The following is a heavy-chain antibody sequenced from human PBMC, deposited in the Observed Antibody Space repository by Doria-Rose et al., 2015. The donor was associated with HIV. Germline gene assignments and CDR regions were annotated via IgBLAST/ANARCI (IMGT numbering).Heavy chain of an antibody. Sequence: VQLQESGGGLVRPGGSLRLSCATSGSTFSSHRINLVRQAPGHGLEWVSSISSTSAYINYADSVRGRFTISRDNARNSLYLQMDSLRAEDTAIYYCATGVTLDYWGQGTLVTVSS. V-gene: IGHV3-21*01. CDR2: ISSTSAYI. D-gene: IGHD3-10*01. CDR3: ATGVTLDY. CDR1: GSTFSSHR. J-gene: IGHJ4*02.